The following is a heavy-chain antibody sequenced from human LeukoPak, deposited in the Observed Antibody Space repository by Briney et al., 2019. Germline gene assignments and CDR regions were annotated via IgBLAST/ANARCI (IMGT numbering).Heavy chain of an antibody. CDR1: GFTFSSYW. J-gene: IGHJ4*02. Sequence: PGGSLRLSCAASGFTFSSYWMSWVRQAPGKGLEWVANIKQDGSEKYYVDSVKGRFTISRDNAKNSLYLQMNSLRAEDTAVYYCARWHGDYTYSFDYWGQGTLVTVSS. CDR3: ARWHGDYTYSFDY. D-gene: IGHD4-17*01. CDR2: IKQDGSEK. V-gene: IGHV3-7*01.